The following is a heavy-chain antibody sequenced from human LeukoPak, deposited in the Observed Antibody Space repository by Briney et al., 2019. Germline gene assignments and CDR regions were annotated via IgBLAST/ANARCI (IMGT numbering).Heavy chain of an antibody. V-gene: IGHV4-39*02. CDR2: IYYSGNT. CDR3: ARDKLLNAFDI. Sequence: SETLSLTCTVSGGSISSSSHYWGWIRQPPGKGLEWIGSIYYSGNTFFNPSLKSRVTISVDTSKNQFSLKLSSVTAADTAVYYCARDKLLNAFDIWGQGTMVTVSS. D-gene: IGHD1-26*01. CDR1: GGSISSSSHY. J-gene: IGHJ3*02.